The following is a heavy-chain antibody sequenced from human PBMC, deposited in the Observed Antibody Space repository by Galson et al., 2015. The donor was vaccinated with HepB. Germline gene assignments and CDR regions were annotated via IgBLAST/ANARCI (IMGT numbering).Heavy chain of an antibody. V-gene: IGHV3-30*04. D-gene: IGHD3-9*01. CDR3: ARDTSKFDWLGD. CDR1: GFTFSSYA. J-gene: IGHJ4*02. CDR2: ISYDGSNK. Sequence: SLRLSCAASGFTFSSYAMHWVRQAPGKGLEWVAVISYDGSNKYYADSVKGRFTISRDNSKNTLYLQMNSLRAEDTVVYYCARDTSKFDWLGDWGQGTLVTVSS.